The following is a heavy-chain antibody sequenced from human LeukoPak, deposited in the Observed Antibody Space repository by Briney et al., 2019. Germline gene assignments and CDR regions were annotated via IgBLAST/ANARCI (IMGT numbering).Heavy chain of an antibody. CDR2: IYYSGST. V-gene: IGHV4-31*03. J-gene: IGHJ3*02. CDR3: ARDRGPDYGDYHNAFDI. D-gene: IGHD4-17*01. CDR1: GGSISSGGYY. Sequence: SETLSLTCTVSGGSISSGGYYWSWIRQHPGKGLEWIGYIYYSGSTYYNPSLKSRVTISVATSKNQFSLKLSSVTAADTAVYYCARDRGPDYGDYHNAFDIWGQGTMVTVSS.